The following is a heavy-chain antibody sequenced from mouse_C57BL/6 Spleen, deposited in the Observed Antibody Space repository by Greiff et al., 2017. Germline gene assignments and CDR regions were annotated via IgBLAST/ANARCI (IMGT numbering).Heavy chain of an antibody. D-gene: IGHD3-3*01. CDR1: GFTFSDYY. CDR3: ARGAEVLDY. CDR2: INYVGSST. J-gene: IGHJ2*01. Sequence: EVMLVESEGGLVQPGSSMKLSCTASGFTFSDYYMAWVRQVPEKGLEWVANINYVGSSTYYLDSLKSRYIISRDNGKNMLDLQMISLESEDAATYDCARGAEVLDYWGQGTTLTVSS. V-gene: IGHV5-16*01.